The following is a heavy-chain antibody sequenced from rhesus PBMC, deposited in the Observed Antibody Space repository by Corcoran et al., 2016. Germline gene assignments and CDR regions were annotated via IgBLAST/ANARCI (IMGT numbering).Heavy chain of an antibody. CDR3: ARGLSNPIDY. V-gene: IGHV4-80*01. D-gene: IGHD4-23*01. Sequence: QVQLQESGPGLVKPSETLSLTCTVSGVSISSYWWNWISQSPGKGLEWIGEINGNSGSTNYNPSLKSRVTVSKDASKNQFSLKLSSVTAADTAVYYCARGLSNPIDYWGQGVLVTVSS. J-gene: IGHJ4*01. CDR1: GVSISSYW. CDR2: INGNSGST.